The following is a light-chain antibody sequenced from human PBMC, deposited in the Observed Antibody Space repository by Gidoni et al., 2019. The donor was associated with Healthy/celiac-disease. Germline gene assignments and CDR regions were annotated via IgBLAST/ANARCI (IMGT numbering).Light chain of an antibody. CDR3: QQRSNWWT. Sequence: IVLTQSPATLSLSPGERATLSCRASQSVSSYLAWYQQKPGQAPRLLIYDASNRATGIPARFSGSGSETGFTLTISSLEPEDFAVYYCQQRSNWWTFGQGTKVEIK. V-gene: IGKV3-11*01. CDR1: QSVSSY. CDR2: DAS. J-gene: IGKJ1*01.